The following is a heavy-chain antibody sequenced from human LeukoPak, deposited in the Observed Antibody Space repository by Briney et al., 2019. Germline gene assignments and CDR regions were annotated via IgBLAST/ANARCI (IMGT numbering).Heavy chain of an antibody. CDR3: ARRSRQLEDYFDY. D-gene: IGHD6-6*01. Sequence: SETLSLTCTVSGGSIGSYYWSWIRQPPGKGLEWIGYIYYSGSTNYNPSLKSRVTISVDTSKNQFSLKLSSVTAADTAVYYCARRSRQLEDYFDYWGQGTLVTVSS. V-gene: IGHV4-59*08. CDR1: GGSIGSYY. CDR2: IYYSGST. J-gene: IGHJ4*02.